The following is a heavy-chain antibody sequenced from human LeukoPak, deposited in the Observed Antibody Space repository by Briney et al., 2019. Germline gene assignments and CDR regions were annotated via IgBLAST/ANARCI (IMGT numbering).Heavy chain of an antibody. D-gene: IGHD5-18*01. J-gene: IGHJ4*02. CDR1: GFTFSGYA. V-gene: IGHV3-21*04. Sequence: PGGSLRLSCAASGFTFSGYAMNWVRQAPGKGLEWVSSINGGGNTFYADSVKGRFAISRDNSKNTLYLQMNSLRAEDTAVYYCARGSGYNYGFPVYWGQGTLVTVSS. CDR2: INGGGNT. CDR3: ARGSGYNYGFPVY.